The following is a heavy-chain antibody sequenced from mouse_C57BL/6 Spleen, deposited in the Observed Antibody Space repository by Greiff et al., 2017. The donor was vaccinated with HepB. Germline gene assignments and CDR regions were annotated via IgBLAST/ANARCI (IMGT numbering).Heavy chain of an antibody. D-gene: IGHD1-1*01. V-gene: IGHV5-16*01. CDR3: ARDITTVVPYWYFDV. J-gene: IGHJ1*03. CDR2: INYDGSST. Sequence: EVMLVESEGGLVQPGSSMKLSCTASGFTFSDYYMAWVRQVPEKGLEWVANINYDGSSTYYLDYLKSRFIISRDNAKNILYLQMSSLKSEDTATYYCARDITTVVPYWYFDVWGTGTTVTVSS. CDR1: GFTFSDYY.